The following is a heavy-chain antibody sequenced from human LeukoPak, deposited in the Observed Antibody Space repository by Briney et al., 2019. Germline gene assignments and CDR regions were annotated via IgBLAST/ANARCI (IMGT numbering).Heavy chain of an antibody. CDR1: GYSFTSHY. D-gene: IGHD3-10*01. J-gene: IGHJ5*02. CDR3: ARDRYYGSGSPPFDP. CDR2: INPSGTYT. Sequence: GASVKVSCKASGYSFTSHYMHWVRQAPGQGLEWLGLINPSGTYTLYAQKFQGRVTMTRDMSTSTVYMELSSLRSEDTAVYYCARDRYYGSGSPPFDPWGQGTLVTVSS. V-gene: IGHV1-46*01.